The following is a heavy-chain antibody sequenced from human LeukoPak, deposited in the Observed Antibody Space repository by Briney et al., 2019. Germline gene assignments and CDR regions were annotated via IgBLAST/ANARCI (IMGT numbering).Heavy chain of an antibody. D-gene: IGHD1-26*01. V-gene: IGHV3-11*01. CDR3: ARLGGTYFDY. CDR1: GFIFSDYH. J-gene: IGHJ4*02. Sequence: PGGSLRLSCAASGFIFSDYHMNWIRQAPGKGLEWVAHISSSGITRYYADSMRGRFTISRDNAKNSLSLQLNGLRAEDTAVYYCARLGGTYFDYWGQGALVTVSS. CDR2: ISSSGITR.